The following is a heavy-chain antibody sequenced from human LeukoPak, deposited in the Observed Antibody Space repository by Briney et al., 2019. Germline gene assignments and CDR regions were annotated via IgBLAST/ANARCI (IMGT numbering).Heavy chain of an antibody. Sequence: PGGSLRLPCAASGFTFSSYAMSWVRQAPGKGLEWVSAISGSGGSTYYADSVKGRFTISRDNSKNTLYLRMNSLRAEDTAVYYCASDPPTTVTTFGDYWGQGTLVTVS. V-gene: IGHV3-23*01. CDR1: GFTFSSYA. CDR2: ISGSGGST. D-gene: IGHD4-17*01. J-gene: IGHJ4*02. CDR3: ASDPPTTVTTFGDY.